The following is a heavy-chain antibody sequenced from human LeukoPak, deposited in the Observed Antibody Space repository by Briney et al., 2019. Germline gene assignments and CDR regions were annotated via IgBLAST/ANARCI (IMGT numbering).Heavy chain of an antibody. CDR2: IWYDGSNK. CDR3: ASGRLNYFYAMDI. J-gene: IGHJ6*02. CDR1: GFTVSGNY. V-gene: IGHV3-33*08. Sequence: PGGSLRLSCAASGFTVSGNYMSWVRQAPGKGLEWVAVIWYDGSNKYYADSVKGRFTISRDNSKNTLYLQMNSPRAEDTAVYYCASGRLNYFYAMDIWGQGTTVTVSS.